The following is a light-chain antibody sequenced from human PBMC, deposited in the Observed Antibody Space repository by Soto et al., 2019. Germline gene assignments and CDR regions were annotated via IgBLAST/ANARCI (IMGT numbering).Light chain of an antibody. CDR3: QQYDDSWT. J-gene: IGKJ1*01. V-gene: IGKV3-20*01. CDR2: GAS. Sequence: EIVLTQSPGTLSLSPGERATLSCRASQSVNSIYLAWYQQKPGQAPRLLIHGASSRATGIPDRFSGSGSGTDFTLSISRLEPEDFAVYYCQQYDDSWTFGQGTKVEIK. CDR1: QSVNSIY.